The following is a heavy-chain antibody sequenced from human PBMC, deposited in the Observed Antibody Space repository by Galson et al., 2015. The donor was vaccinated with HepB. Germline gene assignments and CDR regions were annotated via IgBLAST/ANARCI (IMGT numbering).Heavy chain of an antibody. D-gene: IGHD6-19*01. CDR3: ARKMGYSSGWAPPKRTFDY. Sequence: TLSLTCAVYGGSFSGYYWSWIRQPPGKGLEWIGEINHSGSTNYNPSLKSRVTISVDTSKNQFSLKLSSVTAADTAVYYCARKMGYSSGWAPPKRTFDYWGQGTLVTVSS. CDR2: INHSGST. J-gene: IGHJ4*02. CDR1: GGSFSGYY. V-gene: IGHV4-34*01.